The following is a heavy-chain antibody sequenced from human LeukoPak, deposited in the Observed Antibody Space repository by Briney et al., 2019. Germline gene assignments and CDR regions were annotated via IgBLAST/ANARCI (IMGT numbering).Heavy chain of an antibody. CDR2: IIPIFGTA. V-gene: IGHV1-69*13. J-gene: IGHJ4*02. CDR3: ASTSGDSSGYCFDY. CDR1: GGTFSSYA. Sequence: SVKVSCKASGGTFSSYAISWVRQAPGQGLEWTGGIIPIFGTANYAQKFQGRVTITADESTSTAYMELSSLRSEDTAVHYCASTSGDSSGYCFDYWGQGTLVTVSS. D-gene: IGHD3-22*01.